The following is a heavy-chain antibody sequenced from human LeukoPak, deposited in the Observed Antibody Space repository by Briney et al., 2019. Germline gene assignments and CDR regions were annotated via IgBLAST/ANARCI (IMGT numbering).Heavy chain of an antibody. CDR1: GFTFRSHG. J-gene: IGHJ4*02. CDR3: AKDEGGHYYTTDY. CDR2: ISYDGSNK. D-gene: IGHD3-3*01. V-gene: IGHV3-30*18. Sequence: PGKSLRLSCAASGFTFRSHGMHWVRQAPGKGLEWVAVISYDGSNKYYADSVKGRFTISRDNSKNTLFLQMDILRAEDTAVYYCAKDEGGHYYTTDYWGQGTLATVSS.